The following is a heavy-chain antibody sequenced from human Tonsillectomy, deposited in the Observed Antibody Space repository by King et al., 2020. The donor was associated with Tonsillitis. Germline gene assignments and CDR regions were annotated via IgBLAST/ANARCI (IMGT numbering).Heavy chain of an antibody. CDR1: GGSISSGDYY. V-gene: IGHV4-30-4*01. CDR2: IYYSGST. Sequence: QLQESGPGLVKPSQTLSLTCTVSGGSISSGDYYWSWIRPPPGKGLEWIGYIYYSGSTYYNPSLKSRVTISVDTSKNQFSLKLSSVTAAATAVYYCASFLSGYEGPYYFDYWGQGTLVTVSS. J-gene: IGHJ4*02. CDR3: ASFLSGYEGPYYFDY. D-gene: IGHD5-12*01.